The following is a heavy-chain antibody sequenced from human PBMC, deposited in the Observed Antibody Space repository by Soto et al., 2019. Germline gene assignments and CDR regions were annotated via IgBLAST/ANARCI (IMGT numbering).Heavy chain of an antibody. J-gene: IGHJ4*02. CDR2: IKSKTDGGTT. V-gene: IGHV3-15*07. CDR1: GGTFSKVG. CDR3: TNELGGWALFDY. D-gene: IGHD6-19*01. Sequence: GRSARLPCAAAGGTFSKVGRNWVRQGPGKGLEWVGRIKSKTDGGTTDYAAPVKGRFTISRDDAKNTLYLQMNSLKTEDTAVYYCTNELGGWALFDYWGQGPLVTVSS.